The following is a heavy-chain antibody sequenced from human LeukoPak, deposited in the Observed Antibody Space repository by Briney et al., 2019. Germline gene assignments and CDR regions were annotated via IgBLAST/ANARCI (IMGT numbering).Heavy chain of an antibody. D-gene: IGHD4-23*01. Sequence: GGSRRLSCSASGFTFTKYTMSWVRQAPGKGLEWVSSIRDTAFGTYYADSVKGRFTISRDNSKSTIYLQMNSLRAEDTAVYYCARDAVDYFDYWGQGTLVTVSS. V-gene: IGHV3-23*01. CDR3: ARDAVDYFDY. CDR2: IRDTAFGT. CDR1: GFTFTKYT. J-gene: IGHJ4*02.